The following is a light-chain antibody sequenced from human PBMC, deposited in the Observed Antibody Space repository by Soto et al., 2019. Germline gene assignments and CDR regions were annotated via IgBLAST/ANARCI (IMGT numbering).Light chain of an antibody. CDR3: QHSGT. J-gene: IGKJ1*01. CDR1: QSISSW. V-gene: IGKV1-5*01. Sequence: DIQMTQSPSTLSASVGDRVTITCRASQSISSWLAWYQQKPGKAPKLLIYDASSLESGVPSRFSGSGSGTEFTLTIRSLQPDDVATYYCQHSGTFGQGTKVEFK. CDR2: DAS.